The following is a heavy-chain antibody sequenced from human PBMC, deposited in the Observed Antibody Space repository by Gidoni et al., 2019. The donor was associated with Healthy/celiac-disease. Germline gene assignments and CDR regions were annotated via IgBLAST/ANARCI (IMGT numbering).Heavy chain of an antibody. D-gene: IGHD6-13*01. CDR1: GFPFSTYA. V-gene: IGHV3-30-3*01. CDR3: ARDKGIAAAGSLDY. CDR2: ISYDGSNK. Sequence: QVPLLQSGGGVVHPGRSLSLSCAAPGFPFSTYAMHWVRQAPGKGLEWVAGISYDGSNKYYADSVKGRFTISRDNSKNTLYLQMNSLRAEDTAVYYCARDKGIAAAGSLDYWGQGTLVTVSS. J-gene: IGHJ4*02.